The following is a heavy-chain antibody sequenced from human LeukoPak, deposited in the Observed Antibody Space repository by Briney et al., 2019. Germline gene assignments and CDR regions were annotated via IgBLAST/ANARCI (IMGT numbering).Heavy chain of an antibody. D-gene: IGHD4-17*01. CDR1: GFTFNTYS. CDR2: ISSGSSHT. V-gene: IGHV3-21*01. CDR3: AREDVTVTGAFDY. J-gene: IGHJ4*02. Sequence: PGGSLRLSCAASGFTFNTYSMIWVRQAPGKGLEWVSFISSGSSHTFYADSVKGRFTISRDNAKNSLYLQMNSLRAEDTAVYFCAREDVTVTGAFDYWGQGTLVTVSS.